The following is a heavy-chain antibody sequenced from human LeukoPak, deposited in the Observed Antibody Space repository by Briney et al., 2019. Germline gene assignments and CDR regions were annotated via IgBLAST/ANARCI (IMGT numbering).Heavy chain of an antibody. V-gene: IGHV4-34*01. J-gene: IGHJ6*04. CDR2: INHSGST. CDR3: ATYNWNDDGMDV. D-gene: IGHD1-1*01. Sequence: PSETLSLTCAVYGGSFSGYYWSWIRQPPGKGLEWIGEINHSGSTNYNPSLKSRVTISVDTSKNQFSLKLSSVTAADTAVYYCATYNWNDDGMDVWGKGTTVTVSS. CDR1: GGSFSGYY.